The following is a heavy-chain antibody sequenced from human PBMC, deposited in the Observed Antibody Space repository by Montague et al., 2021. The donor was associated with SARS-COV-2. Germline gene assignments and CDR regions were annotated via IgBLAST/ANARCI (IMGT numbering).Heavy chain of an antibody. CDR3: AKDRRPVRDKISSGDAFDI. D-gene: IGHD6-25*01. Sequence: SLRLSCAASGFTFSSYAMSWVRQAPGKGLEWVSAISGSGGSTCYADSVKGRFTISRDNSKNTLYLQMDSLRAEDTAVYYCAKDRRPVRDKISSGDAFDIWGQGTMVTVSS. V-gene: IGHV3-23*01. J-gene: IGHJ3*02. CDR1: GFTFSSYA. CDR2: ISGSGGST.